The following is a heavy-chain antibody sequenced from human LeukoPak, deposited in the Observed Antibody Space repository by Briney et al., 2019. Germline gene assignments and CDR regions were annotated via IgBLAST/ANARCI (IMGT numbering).Heavy chain of an antibody. J-gene: IGHJ6*02. CDR2: LYYTGTT. CDR1: GGSISSGGYY. D-gene: IGHD2-21*01. Sequence: SQTLSLTCTVSGGSISSGGYYWSWIRQHPGKGLEWIGYLYYTGTTYYNPSLKSRIIISVDTSKTQFSLRLSSVSAADTAIYYCARDLGVRGMDVWGQGATVTVSS. CDR3: ARDLGVRGMDV. V-gene: IGHV4-31*03.